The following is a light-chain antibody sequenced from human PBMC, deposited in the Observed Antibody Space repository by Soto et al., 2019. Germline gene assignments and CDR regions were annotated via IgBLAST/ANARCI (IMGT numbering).Light chain of an antibody. V-gene: IGKV1-27*01. CDR2: AAS. J-gene: IGKJ4*01. CDR1: QGIRNS. CDR3: PKCEGAPFT. Sequence: DIPMTQSPSSLSASVGDRVTITCRASQGIRNSLAWYQQKPGTVPKLLIYAASTLQSGVPSRFSGSGSGTDFTLTISSLQTEEVATYYCPKCEGAPFTFGGGTKVEIK.